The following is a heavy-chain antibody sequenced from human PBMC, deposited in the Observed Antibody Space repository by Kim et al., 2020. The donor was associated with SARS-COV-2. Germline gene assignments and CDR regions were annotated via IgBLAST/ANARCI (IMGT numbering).Heavy chain of an antibody. J-gene: IGHJ3*02. Sequence: VKVSCKASGGTFSSYAISWVRQAPGQGLEWMGGIIPIFGTANYAQKFQGRVTITADESTSTAYMELSSLRSEDTAVYYCARDQQGKLRYFRPGAFDIWGQGTMVTVSS. V-gene: IGHV1-69*13. CDR2: IIPIFGTA. D-gene: IGHD3-9*01. CDR3: ARDQQGKLRYFRPGAFDI. CDR1: GGTFSSYA.